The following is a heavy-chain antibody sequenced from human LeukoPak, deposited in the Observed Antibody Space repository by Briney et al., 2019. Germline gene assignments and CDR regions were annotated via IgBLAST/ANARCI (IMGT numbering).Heavy chain of an antibody. J-gene: IGHJ5*02. CDR3: ARGRKAASVPGSFDP. V-gene: IGHV1-2*02. D-gene: IGHD6-13*01. CDR1: GYTFTGYY. CDR2: IYPDSGAT. Sequence: ASVKVSCKASGYTFTGYYIHWVRQAPGQGLEWMGWIYPDSGATNYAQKFQGRVTMTRDTSISAAFMELTRLGSDDTAVYYCARGRKAASVPGSFDPWGQGTLVTVSS.